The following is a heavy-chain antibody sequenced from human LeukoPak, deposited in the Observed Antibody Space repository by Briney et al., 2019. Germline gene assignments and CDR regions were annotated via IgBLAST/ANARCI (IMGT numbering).Heavy chain of an antibody. J-gene: IGHJ4*02. CDR1: GGSISSYY. CDR2: IYTSGST. V-gene: IGHV4-4*07. D-gene: IGHD2-15*01. Sequence: SETLSLTCTVSGGSISSYYWSWIRQPAGKGLEWIGRIYTSGSTNYNPSLKSRVTMSVDTSKNQFSLKLSSVTAADTAVYYCARDEDVEGGHYFDYWGQGTLVTVSS. CDR3: ARDEDVEGGHYFDY.